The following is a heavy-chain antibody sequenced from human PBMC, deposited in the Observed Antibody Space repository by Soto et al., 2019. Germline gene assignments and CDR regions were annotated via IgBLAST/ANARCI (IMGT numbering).Heavy chain of an antibody. Sequence: QITLKESGPTLVKPTQTLTLTCTFSGFSLSTSGVAVGWIRQPPGKALEWLAFIYWNDDKRYSPSLKSRLTITKDTSKNQVVLTMTNVDPVDTATYYCAHADYYGSGRYYSVFYYYGMDVWGRGTTVAVSS. V-gene: IGHV2-5*01. D-gene: IGHD3-10*01. CDR1: GFSLSTSGVA. CDR2: IYWNDDK. J-gene: IGHJ6*02. CDR3: AHADYYGSGRYYSVFYYYGMDV.